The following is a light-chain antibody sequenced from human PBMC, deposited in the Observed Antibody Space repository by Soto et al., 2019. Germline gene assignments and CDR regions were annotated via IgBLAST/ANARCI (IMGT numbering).Light chain of an antibody. CDR3: LQDYNDPWT. J-gene: IGKJ1*01. V-gene: IGKV1-6*01. Sequence: AIQMTQSPSSLSASVGDRVTITCRASQGSRNDLGWYQQKPGKAPKLLIYAASSLQSGVPSRFSGSGSGADFTLTTSSLQPEDFATDYCLQDYNDPWTFGQGTKVEIK. CDR1: QGSRND. CDR2: AAS.